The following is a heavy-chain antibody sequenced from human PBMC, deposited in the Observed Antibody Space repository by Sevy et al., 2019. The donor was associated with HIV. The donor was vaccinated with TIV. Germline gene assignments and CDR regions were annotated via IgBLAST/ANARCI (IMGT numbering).Heavy chain of an antibody. Sequence: GGSLRLSCAASGFTFSSYWMSWVRQAPGKGLEWVANIKQDGSEKYYVDSVKGRFTISRDNAKNSLYLQMTSLRAEDTAVYYCARDRGFRGRTFDYWGQGTLVTVSS. CDR3: ARDRGFRGRTFDY. CDR2: IKQDGSEK. D-gene: IGHD3-10*01. V-gene: IGHV3-7*01. CDR1: GFTFSSYW. J-gene: IGHJ4*02.